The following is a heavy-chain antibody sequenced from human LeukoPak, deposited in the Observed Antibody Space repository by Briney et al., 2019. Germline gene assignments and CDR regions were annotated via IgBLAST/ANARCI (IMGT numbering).Heavy chain of an antibody. V-gene: IGHV4-59*01. Sequence: SETLSLTCTVSGGSISSYYWSWIRQPPGQGLEWIGYIYYSGSTNYNPSLKSRVTISVDTSKNQFSLKLSSVTAADTAVYYCAREESSWGPMDYWGQGTLVTVSS. CDR1: GGSISSYY. J-gene: IGHJ4*02. CDR3: AREESSWGPMDY. D-gene: IGHD6-13*01. CDR2: IYYSGST.